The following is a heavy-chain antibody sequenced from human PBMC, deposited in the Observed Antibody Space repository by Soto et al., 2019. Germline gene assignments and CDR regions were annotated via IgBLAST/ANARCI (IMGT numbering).Heavy chain of an antibody. CDR1: GGTFSSYA. D-gene: IGHD2-15*01. CDR2: IIPIFGTA. J-gene: IGHJ4*02. Sequence: QVQLVQSGAEVKKPGSSVKVSCKASGGTFSSYAISWVRQAPEQGLEWMGGIIPIFGTANYAQKFQGRVTITADESTSTAYMELSSLRSGDTAVYYWAGGGGAGIVVVGSFDYWGQGTLVTVSS. V-gene: IGHV1-69*01. CDR3: AGGGGAGIVVVGSFDY.